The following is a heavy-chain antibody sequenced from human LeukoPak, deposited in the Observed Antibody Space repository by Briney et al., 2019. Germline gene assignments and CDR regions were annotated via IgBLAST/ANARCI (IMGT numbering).Heavy chain of an antibody. D-gene: IGHD6-6*01. V-gene: IGHV3-23*03. CDR1: GFTFSSYA. Sequence: GGSLRLSCAASGFTFSSYAMTWVRQAPGKGLEWISLIYSGGSTYYADSVKGRFTISRDNSKNTLYLQMNSLRAEDTAAYYCAAYSSCDYWGQGTLVTVSS. CDR3: AAYSSCDY. CDR2: IYSGGST. J-gene: IGHJ4*02.